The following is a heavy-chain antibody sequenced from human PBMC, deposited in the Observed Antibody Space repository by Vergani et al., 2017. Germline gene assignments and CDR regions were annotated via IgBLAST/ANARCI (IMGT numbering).Heavy chain of an antibody. J-gene: IGHJ4*02. D-gene: IGHD3-9*01. CDR1: GFTFDDYA. V-gene: IGHV3-9*01. Sequence: EVQLVESGGGLVQPGRSLRLSCAASGFTFDDYAMHWVRQAPGTGLEWVSGISWNSGSIGYADSVKGRFTISRDNAKNSLYLQMNSLRAEDTAVYYCAKDYPAYFDWLFFDYWGQGTLVTVSS. CDR2: ISWNSGSI. CDR3: AKDYPAYFDWLFFDY.